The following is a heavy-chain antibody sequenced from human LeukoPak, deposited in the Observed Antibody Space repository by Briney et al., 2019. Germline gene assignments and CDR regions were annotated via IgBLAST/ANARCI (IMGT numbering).Heavy chain of an antibody. CDR2: IYHSGST. V-gene: IGHV4-4*09. Sequence: SETLSLTCTVSGGSISSYYWSWIRQPPGKGLEWIGYIYHSGSTDYNPSLKSRVTISVDTSKSQFSLKLTSVTAADTAVYYCATLITVVTAYYFDYWGQGTLVTVSS. D-gene: IGHD2-21*02. CDR3: ATLITVVTAYYFDY. CDR1: GGSISSYY. J-gene: IGHJ4*02.